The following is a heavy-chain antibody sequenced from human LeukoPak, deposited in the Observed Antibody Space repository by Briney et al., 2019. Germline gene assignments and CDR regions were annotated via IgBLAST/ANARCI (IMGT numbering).Heavy chain of an antibody. J-gene: IGHJ4*02. Sequence: SETLSLTCTVSGGSISSSSYYWGWIRQPPGKGLGGIGSIYYSGSTYYNPSLKSRVTISVDTSKNQFSLKLSSVTAADTAVYYCARVLLWFGESIDYWGQGTLVTVSS. D-gene: IGHD3-10*01. V-gene: IGHV4-39*01. CDR1: GGSISSSSYY. CDR3: ARVLLWFGESIDY. CDR2: IYYSGST.